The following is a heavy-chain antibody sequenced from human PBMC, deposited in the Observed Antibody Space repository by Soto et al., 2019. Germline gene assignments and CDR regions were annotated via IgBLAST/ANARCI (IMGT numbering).Heavy chain of an antibody. J-gene: IGHJ5*02. CDR3: ARLRIATNNYKWFDP. CDR2: IYVTGAV. Sequence: TMSLRCGFSGCALNSGIYYWRWLRQVPGKGLEWIGHIYVTGAVDYNPSLRDRITISQDTSERQFSLNLRLVTAADTAVYYCARLRIATNNYKWFDPWGQGTLVTV. CDR1: GCALNSGIYY. D-gene: IGHD2-21*01. V-gene: IGHV4-31*11.